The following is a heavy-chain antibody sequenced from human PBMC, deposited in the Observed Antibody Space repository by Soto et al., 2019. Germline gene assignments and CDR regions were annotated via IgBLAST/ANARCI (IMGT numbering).Heavy chain of an antibody. CDR2: IIPIFDAR. CDR1: GGTLTRHS. D-gene: IGHD3-10*01. V-gene: IGHV1-69*01. J-gene: IGHJ4*02. Sequence: QVQRVNSGAEVKKPGWSARFSGKVSGGTLTRHSIGGGRQAPGQGLEWLGGIIPIFDARQYAQKFQGRLTITADESTTTFHMDLSGLRPEDTAIYYCARDLTSVRGSWGQGTLVTVS. CDR3: ARDLTSVRGS.